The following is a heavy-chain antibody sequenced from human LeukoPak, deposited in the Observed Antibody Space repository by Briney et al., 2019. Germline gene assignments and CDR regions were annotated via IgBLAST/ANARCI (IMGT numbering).Heavy chain of an antibody. V-gene: IGHV4-30-2*01. J-gene: IGHJ4*02. CDR2: IYHSGST. Sequence: PSQTLSLTCAVSGGSISSGGYSWSWIRQPPGKGLEWIGYIYHSGSTYYNPSLKSRVTISVDTSKNQFSLKLSSVTAADTAVYYCARGHYDYSNYHLDYWGQGTLVTVSS. CDR3: ARGHYDYSNYHLDY. CDR1: GGSISSGGYS. D-gene: IGHD4-4*01.